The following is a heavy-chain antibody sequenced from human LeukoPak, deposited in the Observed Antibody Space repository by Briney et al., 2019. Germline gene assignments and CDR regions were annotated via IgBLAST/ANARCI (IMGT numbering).Heavy chain of an antibody. D-gene: IGHD6-13*01. CDR2: INHSGST. CDR3: ARGGAGYSSSWYHY. V-gene: IGHV4-34*01. J-gene: IGHJ4*02. CDR1: GGSFSGYY. Sequence: PSETLSLTCAVYGGSFSGYYWSWIRQPPGQGLEWVGEINHSGSTNYNPSLKSRVTISVDTSKNQFSRKRSSVTAADTAVYYCARGGAGYSSSWYHYWGQGTLVTVSS.